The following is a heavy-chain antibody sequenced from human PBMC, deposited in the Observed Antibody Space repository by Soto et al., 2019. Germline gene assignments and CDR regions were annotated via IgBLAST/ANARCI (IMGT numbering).Heavy chain of an antibody. Sequence: GASVKVSCKASGGTFSSYTISWVRQAPGQGREWMGRIIPILGIANYAQKFQGRVTITADKSTSTAYMELSSLRSEDTAVYYCARGRMTAMGGYYYYYMDVWGKGTTVTVSS. CDR1: GGTFSSYT. CDR3: ARGRMTAMGGYYYYYMDV. CDR2: IIPILGIA. J-gene: IGHJ6*03. D-gene: IGHD5-18*01. V-gene: IGHV1-69*02.